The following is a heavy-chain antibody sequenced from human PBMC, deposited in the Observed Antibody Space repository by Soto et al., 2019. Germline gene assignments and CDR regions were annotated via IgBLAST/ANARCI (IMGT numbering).Heavy chain of an antibody. V-gene: IGHV3-48*02. J-gene: IGHJ6*02. CDR1: GFTFSSYN. CDR3: ARDRSLFHYYGMDV. D-gene: IGHD1-26*01. CDR2: ISSSSSTI. Sequence: GSLRLSCAASGFTFSSYNMHWVRRAPGKGLEWISFISSSSSTIYYADSVEGRFIISKDNAKSSLYLQMSSLRDEDTAVYYCARDRSLFHYYGMDVWGQGTTVTVSS.